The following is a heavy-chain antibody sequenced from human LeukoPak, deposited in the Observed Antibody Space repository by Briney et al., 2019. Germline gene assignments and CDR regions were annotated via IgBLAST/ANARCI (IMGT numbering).Heavy chain of an antibody. CDR1: GGSFTNYY. CDR3: ARKNYDSNDYSFDY. D-gene: IGHD3-22*01. CDR2: INHSGST. V-gene: IGHV4-34*01. Sequence: PSETLSLTCAVYGGSFTNYYWTWIRQPPGEGLEWIGEINHSGSTKYNPSLESRVTISVDTSKNQFSLKLSSVTAADTAVYCCARKNYDSNDYSFDYWGQGTLVTVSS. J-gene: IGHJ4*02.